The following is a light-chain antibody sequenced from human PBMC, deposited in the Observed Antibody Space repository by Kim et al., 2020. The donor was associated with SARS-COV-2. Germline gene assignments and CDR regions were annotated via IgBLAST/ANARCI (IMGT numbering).Light chain of an antibody. Sequence: GRSMTISCTGSSGVVGGYNCVSWDQHPPGKAPTLMIYEVTKRPSGVPDRFSGSKSGNTASLTVSGLQAEDEADYYCGSYVGNNNFVFGTGTKVTVL. CDR2: EVT. CDR1: SGVVGGYNC. J-gene: IGLJ1*01. CDR3: GSYVGNNNFV. V-gene: IGLV2-8*01.